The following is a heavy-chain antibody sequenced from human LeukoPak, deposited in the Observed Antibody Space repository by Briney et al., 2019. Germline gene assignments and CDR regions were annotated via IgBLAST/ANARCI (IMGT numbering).Heavy chain of an antibody. CDR1: GGSISSSSYY. CDR3: ARAVYGDYEV. CDR2: IYYSGST. V-gene: IGHV4-39*07. D-gene: IGHD4-17*01. J-gene: IGHJ4*02. Sequence: SETLSPTCTVSGGSISSSSYYWGWIRQPPGKGLEWIGSIYYSGSTNYNPSLKSRVTISVDTSKNQFSLKLSSVTAADTAVYYCARAVYGDYEVWGQGTLVTVSS.